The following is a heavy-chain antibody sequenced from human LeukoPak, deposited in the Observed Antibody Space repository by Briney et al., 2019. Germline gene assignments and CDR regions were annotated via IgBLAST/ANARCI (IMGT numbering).Heavy chain of an antibody. Sequence: SETLSLTCAVYVGSFNHYYWSWIPQSPGMGLEWIGEINDSGTINYNPSLMRRVTISVDKSKNQFSLKLSSATAADTAVYYCARRWNYGRNYYIDVWGKGATVSVSS. V-gene: IGHV4-34*01. D-gene: IGHD1-7*01. J-gene: IGHJ6*03. CDR3: ARRWNYGRNYYIDV. CDR2: INDSGTI. CDR1: VGSFNHYY.